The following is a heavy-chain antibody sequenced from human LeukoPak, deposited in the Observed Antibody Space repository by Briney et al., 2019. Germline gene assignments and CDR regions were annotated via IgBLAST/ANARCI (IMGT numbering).Heavy chain of an antibody. V-gene: IGHV3-64D*09. CDR1: GFPFSSYA. Sequence: PGGSLILSCSASGFPFSSYAMHWVRQAPGKGLEYVSAISDSGGSTYYADSVKGRFTISRDNSKNTLYLQMSSLRAEDTAVYFCVRGYSFGPYGMDVWGQGTLVTVSS. CDR3: VRGYSFGPYGMDV. J-gene: IGHJ6*02. CDR2: ISDSGGST. D-gene: IGHD2-15*01.